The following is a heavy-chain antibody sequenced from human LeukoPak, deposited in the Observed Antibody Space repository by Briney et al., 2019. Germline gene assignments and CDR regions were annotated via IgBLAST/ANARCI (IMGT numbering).Heavy chain of an antibody. CDR1: GGSFSGYY. J-gene: IGHJ4*02. CDR3: ARYYGSGRDADY. Sequence: PSETLSLPCAVYGGSFSGYYWSWIRQPPGKGLERIGEINHSGSTNYNPSLKSRVTISVDTSKNQFSLKLSSVTAADTAVYFCARYYGSGRDADYWGQGTLVTVSS. D-gene: IGHD3-10*01. CDR2: INHSGST. V-gene: IGHV4-34*01.